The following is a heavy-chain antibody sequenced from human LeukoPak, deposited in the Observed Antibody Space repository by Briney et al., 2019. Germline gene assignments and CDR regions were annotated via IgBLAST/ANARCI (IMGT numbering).Heavy chain of an antibody. J-gene: IGHJ4*02. V-gene: IGHV3-30-3*02. D-gene: IGHD4-17*01. CDR1: GFTFSSYG. CDR2: MSSDGSKK. CDR3: AKKFRGTTVISGDYFDY. Sequence: GGSLRLSCAASGFTFSSYGMHWVRQAPGKGLEWVAVMSSDGSKKYYADSVKGRFTISRDNSKNTLYLQMNSLRAEDTAVYYCAKKFRGTTVISGDYFDYWGQGTLVTVSS.